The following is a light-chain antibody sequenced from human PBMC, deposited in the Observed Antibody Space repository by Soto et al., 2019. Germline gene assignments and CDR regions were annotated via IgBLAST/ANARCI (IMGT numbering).Light chain of an antibody. Sequence: QAVVTQPPSASGTPGQRATISCSGSSSNIGGNSVNWYQRVPGTAPKLLIYSNNQRPSGVPDRFSGSKSGTSASLAISGLQSEDEADYYCAAWDDSLTGPVFGGGTQLTVL. V-gene: IGLV1-44*01. CDR2: SNN. CDR1: SSNIGGNS. CDR3: AAWDDSLTGPV. J-gene: IGLJ7*01.